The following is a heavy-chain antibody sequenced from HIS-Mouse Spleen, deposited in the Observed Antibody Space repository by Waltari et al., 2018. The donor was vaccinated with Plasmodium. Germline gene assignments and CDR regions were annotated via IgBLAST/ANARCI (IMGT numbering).Heavy chain of an antibody. V-gene: IGHV1-2*02. CDR3: ARDRNSGYDLDAFDI. J-gene: IGHJ3*02. CDR2: INPNRGGK. CDR1: GYTFTGYY. Sequence: QVQLVQSGAEVKKPGASVKVSCKASGYTFTGYYMHWVRQAPGEGLEWMGWINPNRGGKNYARKFQGRVTMTRDTSIRTAYMELSRLRSDDTAVYYCARDRNSGYDLDAFDIWGQGTMVTVSS. D-gene: IGHD5-12*01.